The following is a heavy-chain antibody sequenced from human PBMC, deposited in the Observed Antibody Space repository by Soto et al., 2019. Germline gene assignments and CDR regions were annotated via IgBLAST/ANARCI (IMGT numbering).Heavy chain of an antibody. Sequence: QVQLMESGGGVVQPGRSLRLSCGASGFTFSRDVMHWVRQAPGKGLEWVALIWHDGSDIFYGYSEKGRFTISRDNSKNTVELEMNSLSANDTAVYYCARNLDDTATNYAMDVWGHGTTVIVSS. V-gene: IGHV3-33*01. CDR2: IWHDGSDI. D-gene: IGHD5-18*01. CDR3: ARNLDDTATNYAMDV. J-gene: IGHJ6*02. CDR1: GFTFSRDV.